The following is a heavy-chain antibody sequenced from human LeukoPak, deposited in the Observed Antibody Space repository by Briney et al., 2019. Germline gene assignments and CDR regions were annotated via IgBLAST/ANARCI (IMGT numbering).Heavy chain of an antibody. D-gene: IGHD6-19*01. Sequence: PGGSLRLSCAASGFTFSSYAMSWVRQAPGKGLEWVSAISGSGGSTYYADSVKGRFTISRDNSTNTLYLQVNSLRAEDTAVYYCAKVSISSGWYSAFDYWGQGTLVTVSS. J-gene: IGHJ4*02. CDR2: ISGSGGST. CDR3: AKVSISSGWYSAFDY. CDR1: GFTFSSYA. V-gene: IGHV3-23*01.